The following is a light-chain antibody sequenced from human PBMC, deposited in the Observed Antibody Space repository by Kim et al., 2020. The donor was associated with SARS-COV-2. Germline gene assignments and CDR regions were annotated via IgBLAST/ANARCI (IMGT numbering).Light chain of an antibody. CDR2: GAS. J-gene: IGKJ2*03. V-gene: IGKV3-20*01. Sequence: EIVLTQSPGTLSLSPGERGTLFCRTSESVSSSFLAWYQQKPGQAPRLLIFGASNRAAGIPDRFSGSGSGTDFTLTISRLEPEDFAVYYCQVYGSSPRYSFGQGTKLEI. CDR1: ESVSSSF. CDR3: QVYGSSPRYS.